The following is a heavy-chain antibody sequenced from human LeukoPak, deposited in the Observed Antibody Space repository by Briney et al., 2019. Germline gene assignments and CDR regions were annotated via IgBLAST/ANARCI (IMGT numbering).Heavy chain of an antibody. CDR1: GFTFSSYS. CDR3: ARANDGAFDI. CDR2: ISSSSSYI. Sequence: PGGSLRLSCAASGFTFSSYSMNWVRRAPGKGLEWVSSISSSSSYIYYADSVKGRFTISRDNAKNSLYLQMNSLRAEDTAVYYCARANDGAFDIWGQGTMVTVSS. J-gene: IGHJ3*02. D-gene: IGHD1-1*01. V-gene: IGHV3-21*01.